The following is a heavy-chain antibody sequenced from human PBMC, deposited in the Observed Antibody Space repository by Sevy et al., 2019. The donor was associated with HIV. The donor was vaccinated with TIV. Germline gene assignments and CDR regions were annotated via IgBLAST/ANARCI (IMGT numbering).Heavy chain of an antibody. V-gene: IGHV3-48*03. CDR3: ARDGATIFGGVITIPDAFDI. D-gene: IGHD3-3*01. CDR2: ISSSGSTI. Sequence: GGSLRLSCAASGFTFSSYEMNWVRQAPGKGLEWVSYISSSGSTIYYADSVKGRFTISRDNAKNSQYLQMNSLRAEDTAVYYCARDGATIFGGVITIPDAFDIWGQGTMVTVSS. CDR1: GFTFSSYE. J-gene: IGHJ3*02.